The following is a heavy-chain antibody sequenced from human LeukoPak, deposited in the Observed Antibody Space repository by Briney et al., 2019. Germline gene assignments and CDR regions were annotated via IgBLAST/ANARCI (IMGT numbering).Heavy chain of an antibody. CDR3: ARDNSGYDFRDY. CDR1: GYSISSGYY. V-gene: IGHV4-38-2*02. CDR2: IYHSGST. J-gene: IGHJ4*02. Sequence: SETLSLTCTVSGYSISSGYYWGWIRQPPGKGLEWIGSIYHSGSTYYNLSLKSRVTISVDTSKNQFSLELSSVTAADTAVYYCARDNSGYDFRDYWGQGTLVTVSS. D-gene: IGHD5-12*01.